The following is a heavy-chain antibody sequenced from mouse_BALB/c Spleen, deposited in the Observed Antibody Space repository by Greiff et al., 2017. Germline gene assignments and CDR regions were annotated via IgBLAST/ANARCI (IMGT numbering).Heavy chain of an antibody. CDR1: GFTFSSYT. D-gene: IGHD2-1*01. V-gene: IGHV5-6-4*01. CDR2: ISSGGSYT. CDR3: TRGGGNYPYAMDY. Sequence: EVHLVESGGGLVKPGGSLKLSCAASGFTFSSYTMSWVRQTPEKRLEWVATISSGGSYTYYPDSVKGRFTISRDNAKNTLYLQMSSLKSEDTAMYYCTRGGGNYPYAMDYWGQGTSVTVSS. J-gene: IGHJ4*01.